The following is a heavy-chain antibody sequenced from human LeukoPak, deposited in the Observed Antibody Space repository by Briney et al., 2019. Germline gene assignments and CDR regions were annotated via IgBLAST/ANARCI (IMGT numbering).Heavy chain of an antibody. CDR1: GGSFSGYY. Sequence: SGTLSLTCAVYGGSFSGYYWSWIRQPPGKGLEWIGEINHSGSTNYNPSLKSRITISVDTSKNQFSLKLSSVTAADTAVYYCARHVTHSSTIDYWGQGTLVTVSS. CDR2: INHSGST. J-gene: IGHJ4*02. V-gene: IGHV4-34*01. D-gene: IGHD2-2*01. CDR3: ARHVTHSSTIDY.